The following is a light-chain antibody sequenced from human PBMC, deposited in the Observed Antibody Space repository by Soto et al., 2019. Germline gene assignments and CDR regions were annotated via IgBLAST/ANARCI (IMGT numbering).Light chain of an antibody. CDR3: QQYDTLIT. CDR1: QDINNY. Sequence: DIQMTQSPSSLSASVGDRVTITCQASQDINNYLNWYQQKPGTAPKLLIYDASNLETGVPSRFSGSGSGTDVTFTISSLQPEDIATYYCQQYDTLITFGPGTKVDIK. V-gene: IGKV1-33*01. CDR2: DAS. J-gene: IGKJ3*01.